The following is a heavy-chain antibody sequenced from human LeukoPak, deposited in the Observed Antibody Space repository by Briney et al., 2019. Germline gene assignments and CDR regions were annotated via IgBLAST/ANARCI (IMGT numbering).Heavy chain of an antibody. CDR3: AKDSAKKYDDY. Sequence: GGSLRLSCAASGFTFSNYYMSWVRQAPGKGLEWVATIKVDGSQKHYVDSVRGRFTISRDNAKNSLFLQMNSLRAEDTAVYYCAKDSAKKYDDYWGQGTLVTVSS. V-gene: IGHV3-7*03. CDR2: IKVDGSQK. J-gene: IGHJ4*02. CDR1: GFTFSNYY. D-gene: IGHD2/OR15-2a*01.